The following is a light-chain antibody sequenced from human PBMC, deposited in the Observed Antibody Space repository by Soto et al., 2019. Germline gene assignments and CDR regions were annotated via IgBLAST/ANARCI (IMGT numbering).Light chain of an antibody. CDR2: GAS. CDR1: QSVSSSY. Sequence: DMVLTQSPGTLSLSPGERATLSCRASQSVSSSYLAWDQQKPGKAPRLLNYGASRRSTGIPDRFSGSGSGTDFTLTISRLESEDFAVYYCQQYGSSPYTFGQGTKLEIK. J-gene: IGKJ2*01. V-gene: IGKV3-20*01. CDR3: QQYGSSPYT.